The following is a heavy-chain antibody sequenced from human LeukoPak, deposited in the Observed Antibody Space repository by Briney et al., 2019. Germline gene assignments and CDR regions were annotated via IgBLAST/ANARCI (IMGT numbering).Heavy chain of an antibody. CDR2: IWYDGSDK. D-gene: IGHD3-9*01. CDR1: GFTFSTYG. CDR3: ARDTYDILTGYYKWAFDI. J-gene: IGHJ3*02. V-gene: IGHV3-33*01. Sequence: PGRSLRLSCAASGFTFSTYGMHWVRQAPGKGLEWVAVIWYDGSDKYYGDSVKGRFTISRDNSMNTLYLQMNSLRVEDTAVYYCARDTYDILTGYYKWAFDIWGQGTMVTVSS.